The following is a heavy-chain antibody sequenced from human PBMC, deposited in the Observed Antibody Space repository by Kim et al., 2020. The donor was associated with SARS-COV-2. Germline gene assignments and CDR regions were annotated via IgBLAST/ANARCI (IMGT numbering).Heavy chain of an antibody. Sequence: GGSLRLSCAASGFTFSNYWMHWVRQAPGKGLVWVSRINSDGSSTSYADSVKGRFTISIDNAKNTLYLQMNSLRAEDTAVNYCAREGDSWSFYYNYGMDVWGQGTTVTVSS. J-gene: IGHJ6*02. CDR3: AREGDSWSFYYNYGMDV. V-gene: IGHV3-74*01. CDR1: GFTFSNYW. D-gene: IGHD1-26*01. CDR2: INSDGSST.